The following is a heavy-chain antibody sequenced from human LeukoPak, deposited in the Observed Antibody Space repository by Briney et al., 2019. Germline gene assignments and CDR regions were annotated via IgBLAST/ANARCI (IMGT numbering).Heavy chain of an antibody. CDR3: AKGRGGWPNRLDY. Sequence: GGSLRLSCAASVFSSSTEVMSWVSHAPGKGLAWVSALSGSGDSTYYADSVKGRFTISRDNSKNTLYLQMNSLRAEDTAIYYCAKGRGGWPNRLDYWGQGTLVAVSS. D-gene: IGHD6-19*01. J-gene: IGHJ4*02. V-gene: IGHV3-23*01. CDR2: LSGSGDST. CDR1: VFSSSTEV.